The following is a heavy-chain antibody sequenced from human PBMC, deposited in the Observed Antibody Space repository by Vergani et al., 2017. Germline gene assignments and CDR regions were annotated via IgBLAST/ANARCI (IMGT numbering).Heavy chain of an antibody. CDR2: ISGSGGST. D-gene: IGHD3-3*01. Sequence: EVQLLESGGGLVQPGGSLRLSCAASGFTFSSYAMSWVRQAPGKGLEWVSAISGSGGSTYYADSVKGRFTISRDNSKNTLYLQMNSLRAEDTAVCYCAKVDYDFWSGYYSFDYWGQGTLVTVSS. V-gene: IGHV3-23*01. CDR1: GFTFSSYA. J-gene: IGHJ4*02. CDR3: AKVDYDFWSGYYSFDY.